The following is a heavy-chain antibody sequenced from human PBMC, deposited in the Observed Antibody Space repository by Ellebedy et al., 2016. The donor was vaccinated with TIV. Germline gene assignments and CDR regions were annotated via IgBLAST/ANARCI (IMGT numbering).Heavy chain of an antibody. CDR1: GGSISSSSYY. V-gene: IGHV4-39*01. CDR2: ISYSGSR. D-gene: IGHD4-17*01. CDR3: ARLMTTVTTIGFDI. Sequence: MPSETLSLTCTVSGGSISSSSYYWGWIRQPPGQGLEWIGRISYSGSRDYNPSLKSRRTMSIEKSKNQFSLKLSSVTAADTAVYYCARLMTTVTTIGFDIWGQGTMVTVSS. J-gene: IGHJ3*02.